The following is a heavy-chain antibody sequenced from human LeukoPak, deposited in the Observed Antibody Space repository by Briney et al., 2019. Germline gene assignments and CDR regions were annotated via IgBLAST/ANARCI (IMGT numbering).Heavy chain of an antibody. CDR3: AKDTSGYYDFWSGYGGPYYFDY. V-gene: IGHV3-23*01. D-gene: IGHD3-3*01. CDR2: ISGSGGST. J-gene: IGHJ4*02. CDR1: GFTFSSYA. Sequence: GGPLRLSCAASGFTFSSYAMSWVRQAPGKGLEWVSAISGSGGSTYYADSVKGRFTISRDNSKNTLYLQMNSLRAEDTAIYYCAKDTSGYYDFWSGYGGPYYFDYWGQGTLVTVSS.